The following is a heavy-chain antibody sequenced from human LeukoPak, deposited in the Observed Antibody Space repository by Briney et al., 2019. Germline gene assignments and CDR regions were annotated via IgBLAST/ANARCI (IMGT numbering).Heavy chain of an antibody. CDR1: GYTFTGYY. J-gene: IGHJ4*02. CDR3: ARDVEYRDIVVVPAAVDY. V-gene: IGHV1-2*02. CDR2: INPNSGGT. D-gene: IGHD2-2*01. Sequence: ASVKVSCKASGYTFTGYYMHWVRQAPGQGLEWMGGINPNSGGTNYAQKFQGRVTMTRDTSISTAYMELSRLRSDDTAVYYCARDVEYRDIVVVPAAVDYWGQGTLVTVSS.